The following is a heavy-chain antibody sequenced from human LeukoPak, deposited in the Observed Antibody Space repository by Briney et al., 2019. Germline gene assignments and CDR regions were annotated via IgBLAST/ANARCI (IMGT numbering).Heavy chain of an antibody. D-gene: IGHD7-27*01. CDR2: IYYSGST. Sequence: SETLSLTCTVSGDSISSYYWSWIRQPPGKGLEWIGYIYYSGSTNYNSSLKSRVTISVDTSKNQFSLKLSSVTAADTAVYYCASRKLGNDYWGQGTLVTVSS. CDR3: ASRKLGNDY. V-gene: IGHV4-59*01. J-gene: IGHJ4*02. CDR1: GDSISSYY.